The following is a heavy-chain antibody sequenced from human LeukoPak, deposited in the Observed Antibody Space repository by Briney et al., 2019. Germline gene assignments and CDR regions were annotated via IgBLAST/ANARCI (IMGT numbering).Heavy chain of an antibody. CDR3: ARVRSGSYYFDY. Sequence: SSETLSLTCSVSGYSIGSGYYWGWIRQPPGKGLEWIGTVYHSGSSYYNPSLKSRVTISVDTSKNQFSLKLTSMTAADTAVYYCARVRSGSYYFDYWGQGTLVTVSS. CDR1: GYSIGSGYY. CDR2: VYHSGSS. D-gene: IGHD1-26*01. V-gene: IGHV4-38-2*02. J-gene: IGHJ4*02.